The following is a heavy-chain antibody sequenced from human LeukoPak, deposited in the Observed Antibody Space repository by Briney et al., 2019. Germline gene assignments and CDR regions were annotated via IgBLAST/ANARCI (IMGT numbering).Heavy chain of an antibody. CDR2: ISSSSSYI. J-gene: IGHJ4*02. CDR3: ARDAADILTGWIDY. CDR1: GFTFRSYA. D-gene: IGHD3-9*01. Sequence: PGGSLRLSCAVSGFTFRSYAMNWVRQAPGKGLEWVSSISSSSSYINYADSVKGRFTISRDNAKNSLDLQMNSLRAEDTAVYYCARDAADILTGWIDYWGQGTLVTVSS. V-gene: IGHV3-21*01.